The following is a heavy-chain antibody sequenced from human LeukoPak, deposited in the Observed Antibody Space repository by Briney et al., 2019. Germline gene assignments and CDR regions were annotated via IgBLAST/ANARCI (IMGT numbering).Heavy chain of an antibody. D-gene: IGHD2-15*01. CDR3: AKRRRASGGAYDM. V-gene: IGHV3-23*01. CDR2: ISASYGRT. CDR1: GFTFDTYV. J-gene: IGHJ3*02. Sequence: GGSLTLSCAASGFTFDTYVMGWVRPAPPRGLDWVSDISASYGRTFYAASVKGWCTITRRNSKDPLFLQTNSLRAEDTALYYCAKRRRASGGAYDMWGPGTMVTVSS.